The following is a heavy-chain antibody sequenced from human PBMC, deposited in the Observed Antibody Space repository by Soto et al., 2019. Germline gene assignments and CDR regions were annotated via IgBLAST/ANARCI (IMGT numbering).Heavy chain of an antibody. D-gene: IGHD2-15*01. CDR1: GYTFTSYD. J-gene: IGHJ3*02. V-gene: IGHV1-8*01. Sequence: ASVKVSCKASGYTFTSYDINWVRQATGQGLEWMGWMNPNSGNTGYAQKFQGRLTMTRNTSISTAYMELSSLRSEDTAVYYCARGRGGCSGGSCYRYDAFDIWGQGTMVTVSS. CDR3: ARGRGGCSGGSCYRYDAFDI. CDR2: MNPNSGNT.